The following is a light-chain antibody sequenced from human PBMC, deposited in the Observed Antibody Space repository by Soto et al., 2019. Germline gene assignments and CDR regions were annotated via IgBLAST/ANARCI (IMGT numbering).Light chain of an antibody. CDR2: KAS. V-gene: IGKV1-5*03. J-gene: IGKJ1*01. CDR3: QSRT. CDR1: QSISSW. Sequence: DIQMTQSPSTLSASVGDRVTITCRASQSISSWLAWYQQKPGKAPKLLICKASSLESGVPSRFSGCGSGTEVTLAISSLQPDDFANYYCQSRTFGQGAKVEIK.